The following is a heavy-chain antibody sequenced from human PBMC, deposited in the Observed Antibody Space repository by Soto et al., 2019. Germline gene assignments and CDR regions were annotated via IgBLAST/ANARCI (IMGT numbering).Heavy chain of an antibody. V-gene: IGHV4-59*01. CDR1: GASIRNYY. J-gene: IGHJ6*02. CDR2: VYYSVST. CDR3: ARDTETGFGSYSYGLDV. Sequence: PSETLSLTCTVSGASIRNYYWSWIRQPPGKGLEWIGYVYYSVSTNYKPSLKSRVTISVDMSKNHFSLKLASVTAADTAVYYCARDTETGFGSYSYGLDVWGQGTTVTVSS. D-gene: IGHD3-9*01.